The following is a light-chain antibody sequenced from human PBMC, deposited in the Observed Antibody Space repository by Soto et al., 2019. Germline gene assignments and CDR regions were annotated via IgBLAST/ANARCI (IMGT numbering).Light chain of an antibody. CDR2: DAP. Sequence: DIHLTQSPSTLPASVGERATLSSRASQSVSSYLAWYKRKPRQATRLLIYDAPNRANGIPARFSGSASGTDFTLTLRSLEPEDFAVYYCQQRSNWHPITFGQGTRLE. V-gene: IGKV3-11*01. CDR1: QSVSSY. J-gene: IGKJ5*01. CDR3: QQRSNWHPIT.